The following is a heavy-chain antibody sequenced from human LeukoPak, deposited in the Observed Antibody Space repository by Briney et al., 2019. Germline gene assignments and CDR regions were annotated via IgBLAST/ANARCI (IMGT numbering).Heavy chain of an antibody. CDR1: GFTFSSYW. CDR2: IKQDGREK. V-gene: IGHV3-7*01. Sequence: GGSLRLSCAASGFTFSSYWMSWVRQAPGKGLEWVANIKQDGREKYYVDSVKGRVTISRDNAKNSLYLQMNSLRAEDTAVYYCARVEDYDILTGFDYWGQGTLVTVSS. CDR3: ARVEDYDILTGFDY. J-gene: IGHJ4*02. D-gene: IGHD3-9*01.